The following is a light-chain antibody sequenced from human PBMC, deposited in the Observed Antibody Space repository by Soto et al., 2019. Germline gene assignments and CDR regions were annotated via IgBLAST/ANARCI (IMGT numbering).Light chain of an antibody. CDR2: DAS. J-gene: IGKJ4*01. CDR1: QNIYDK. V-gene: IGKV3-15*01. Sequence: EIVMTQSPATLSVSPGERVSLFCRASQNIYDKLAWYQQKPGQTPRLLIYDASTRAIGISGSFSGSGSGTEFTLTISSLQSEDFAVYYCQQYNRWPLPFGGGTKVEIK. CDR3: QQYNRWPLP.